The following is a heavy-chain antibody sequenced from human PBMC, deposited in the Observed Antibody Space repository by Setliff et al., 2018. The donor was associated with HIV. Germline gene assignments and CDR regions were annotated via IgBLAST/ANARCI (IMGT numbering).Heavy chain of an antibody. D-gene: IGHD3-3*01. J-gene: IGHJ6*02. CDR2: IIRVFETA. CDR3: ARVFSSYGMDV. Sequence: SVKVSCKASGGTFSSYAVSWVRRAPGQGLEWMGAIIRVFETANYAQKFQGRVTITADESTSTAYMELSSLRSEDTAVYYCARVFSSYGMDVWGQGTTVTVSS. CDR1: GGTFSSYA. V-gene: IGHV1-69*13.